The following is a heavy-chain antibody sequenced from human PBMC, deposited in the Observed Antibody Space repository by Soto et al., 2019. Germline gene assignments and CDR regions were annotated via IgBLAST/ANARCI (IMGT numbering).Heavy chain of an antibody. CDR3: ARVMVGDLPFESSHYGMDV. J-gene: IGHJ6*02. Sequence: SETLSLTCAVYGGSFSGYYWSWIRQPPGKGLEWIGEINHSGSTNYNPSLKSRVTISVDTSKNQFSLKLSSVTAADTAVYYCARVMVGDLPFESSHYGMDVWGQGTTVTVSS. D-gene: IGHD2-21*01. CDR2: INHSGST. CDR1: GGSFSGYY. V-gene: IGHV4-34*01.